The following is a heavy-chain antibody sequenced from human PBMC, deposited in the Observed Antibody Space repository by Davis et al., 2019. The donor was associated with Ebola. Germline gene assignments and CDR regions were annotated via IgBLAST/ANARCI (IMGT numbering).Heavy chain of an antibody. V-gene: IGHV4-31*11. CDR3: AREARDIVATFHFDY. J-gene: IGHJ4*02. CDR1: GGSFSPHY. Sequence: SETLSLTCAVYGGSFSPHYWSWIRQHPGKGLEWIGFIYYSGSTYYNPSLKGRVIISVDTSKNQFSLKLSSVTAADTAVYYCAREARDIVATFHFDYWGQGTLVTVSS. D-gene: IGHD5-12*01. CDR2: IYYSGST.